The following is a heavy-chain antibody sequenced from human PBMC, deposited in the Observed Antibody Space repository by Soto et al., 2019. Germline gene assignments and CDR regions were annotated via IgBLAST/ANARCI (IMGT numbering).Heavy chain of an antibody. J-gene: IGHJ6*02. CDR2: VSANNGHT. D-gene: IGHD2-8*01. V-gene: IGHV1-18*01. CDR3: ARDIESVTAKHFFYYYAMDV. CDR1: GFTFSNYG. Sequence: GASVKVSCKASGFTFSNYGLNWLRQAPGQGLEWMGWVSANNGHTNYAQNLQGRVSMTTDTSTSTAYMELRGLTFDDTAVYYCARDIESVTAKHFFYYYAMDVWGQGTTVTVSS.